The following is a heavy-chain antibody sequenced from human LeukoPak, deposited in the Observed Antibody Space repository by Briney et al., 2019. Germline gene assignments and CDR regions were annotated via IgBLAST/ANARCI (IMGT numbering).Heavy chain of an antibody. J-gene: IGHJ4*02. D-gene: IGHD2-2*01. V-gene: IGHV3-21*01. Sequence: WGSLRLSCAASGFTFSSYSMNWVRQAPGKGLEWVSSISSSSSYIYYADSVKGRFTISRDNAKNSLYLQMNSLRAEDTAVYYCARVIRPSSTSCYSLDYWGQGTLVTVSS. CDR3: ARVIRPSSTSCYSLDY. CDR1: GFTFSSYS. CDR2: ISSSSSYI.